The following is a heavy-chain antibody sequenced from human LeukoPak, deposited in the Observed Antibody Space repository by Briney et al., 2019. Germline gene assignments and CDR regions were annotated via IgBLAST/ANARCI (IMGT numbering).Heavy chain of an antibody. D-gene: IGHD2-21*01. CDR2: ISGSGGST. Sequence: GGSLRLSCAASGFTFSSNAMSWVRQAPGTGLEWVSAISGSGGSTYYADSVKGRFTISRDNSKNTLYLQMNSLRAEDTAVYYCAKDPGNIVVVIIDYWGQGTLVTVSS. J-gene: IGHJ4*02. CDR1: GFTFSSNA. V-gene: IGHV3-23*01. CDR3: AKDPGNIVVVIIDY.